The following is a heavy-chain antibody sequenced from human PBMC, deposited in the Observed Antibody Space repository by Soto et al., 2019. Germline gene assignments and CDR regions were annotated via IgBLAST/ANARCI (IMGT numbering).Heavy chain of an antibody. D-gene: IGHD2-21*02. CDR1: GFTLSSYW. V-gene: IGHV3-21*01. Sequence: AGSLSLSCAASGFTLSSYWSSLVREAPGKGLEWVSSIRSSRSDKYYVDSVKGRFTISRDNAKNSLYLQMNSLRAEDTAVYYCARDPYQPLLSYYYYGMDVWGQGTTVTVSS. J-gene: IGHJ6*02. CDR3: ARDPYQPLLSYYYYGMDV. CDR2: IRSSRSDK.